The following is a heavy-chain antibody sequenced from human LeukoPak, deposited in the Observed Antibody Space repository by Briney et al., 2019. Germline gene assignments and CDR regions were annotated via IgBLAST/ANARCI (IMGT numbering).Heavy chain of an antibody. CDR1: GFTYSDYY. CDR2: ISSSGSTI. V-gene: IGHV3-11*01. Sequence: PGGSLRLSCAASGFTYSDYYMSWIRQVPGKGLEWVSYISSSGSTIYYADSVKGRFTISRDNAKNSLYLQMNSLGAEDTAVYYCARDRVTGYYDSSGYLFFWGQGTLVTVSS. J-gene: IGHJ4*02. CDR3: ARDRVTGYYDSSGYLFF. D-gene: IGHD3-22*01.